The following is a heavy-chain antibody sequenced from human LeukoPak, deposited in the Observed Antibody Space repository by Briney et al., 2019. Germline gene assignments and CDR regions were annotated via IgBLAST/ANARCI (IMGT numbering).Heavy chain of an antibody. D-gene: IGHD5-24*01. CDR2: ISYDGSNK. Sequence: GGSLRLSCAASGFTFSSYAMHWVRQAPGKGLEWVAVISYDGSNKYYADSVKGRFTISRDNSKNTLYLQMNSLRAEDTAVYYCASHVDTIRDDYWGQGTLVTVSS. CDR3: ASHVDTIRDDY. J-gene: IGHJ4*02. CDR1: GFTFSSYA. V-gene: IGHV3-30-3*01.